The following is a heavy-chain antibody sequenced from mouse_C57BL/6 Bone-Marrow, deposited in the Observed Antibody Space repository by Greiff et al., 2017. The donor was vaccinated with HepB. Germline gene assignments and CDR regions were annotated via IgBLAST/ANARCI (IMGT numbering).Heavy chain of an antibody. V-gene: IGHV2-2*01. J-gene: IGHJ3*01. CDR3: ARKHYYGSSSFAY. Sequence: VQLQQSGPGLVQPSQSLSITCTVSGFSLTSYGVHWVRQSPGKGLEWLGVIWSGGSTDYNAAFISRLSISKDNSKSQVFFKMNSLQADDTAIYYCARKHYYGSSSFAYWGQGTLVTVSA. D-gene: IGHD1-1*01. CDR2: IWSGGST. CDR1: GFSLTSYG.